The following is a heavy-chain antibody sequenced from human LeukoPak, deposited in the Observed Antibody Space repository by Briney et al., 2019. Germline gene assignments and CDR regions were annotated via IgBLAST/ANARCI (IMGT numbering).Heavy chain of an antibody. J-gene: IGHJ3*02. CDR2: INHSGST. D-gene: IGHD5/OR15-5a*01. CDR3: ARPVHSTTFDAFDI. V-gene: IGHV4-34*01. Sequence: SETLSLTCAVYGGSFSGYYWSWIRQPPGKGPEWIGEINHSGSTNYNPSLKSRVTISVDTSKNQFSLKLSSVTAADTAVYYCARPVHSTTFDAFDIWGQGTMVTVSS. CDR1: GGSFSGYY.